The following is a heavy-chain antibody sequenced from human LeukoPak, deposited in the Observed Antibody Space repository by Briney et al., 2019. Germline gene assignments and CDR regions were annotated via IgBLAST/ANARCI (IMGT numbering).Heavy chain of an antibody. CDR1: GGTFSSYA. D-gene: IGHD6-13*01. V-gene: IGHV1-69*13. J-gene: IGHJ4*02. CDR3: ARDRPMRAAAGTGYFDY. Sequence: SVKVSCKASGGTFSSYAISWVRQAPGQGLEWMGGIIPILGTANYAQKFQGRVTITADESTSTAYMELSSLRSEDTAVYYCARDRPMRAAAGTGYFDYWGQGTLVTVSS. CDR2: IIPILGTA.